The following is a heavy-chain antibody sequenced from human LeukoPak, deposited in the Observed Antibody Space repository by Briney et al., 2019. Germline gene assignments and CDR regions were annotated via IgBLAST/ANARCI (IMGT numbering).Heavy chain of an antibody. Sequence: GGPLRLSCAASGFTFSSYSMNWVRQAPGKGLEWVSSISSSSSYIYYADSVKGRFTISRDNAKNSLYLQMNSLRAEDTAVYYCAREYRGSDAFDIWGQGTMVTVSS. D-gene: IGHD5-12*01. CDR2: ISSSSSYI. CDR3: AREYRGSDAFDI. CDR1: GFTFSSYS. V-gene: IGHV3-21*01. J-gene: IGHJ3*02.